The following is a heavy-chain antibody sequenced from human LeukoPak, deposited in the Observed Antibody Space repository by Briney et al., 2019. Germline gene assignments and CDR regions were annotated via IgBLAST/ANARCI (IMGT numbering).Heavy chain of an antibody. D-gene: IGHD2-2*01. Sequence: GGSLRLSCAASGFAFSNYAMHWVRQAPGKGLEWVAVISYDGSNKYYADSVKGRFTISRDNSKNTQYLQMNSLRAEDTAVHYCARTTEDCSSTSCYQYWFDPWGQGTLVTVSS. V-gene: IGHV3-30*04. J-gene: IGHJ5*02. CDR3: ARTTEDCSSTSCYQYWFDP. CDR2: ISYDGSNK. CDR1: GFAFSNYA.